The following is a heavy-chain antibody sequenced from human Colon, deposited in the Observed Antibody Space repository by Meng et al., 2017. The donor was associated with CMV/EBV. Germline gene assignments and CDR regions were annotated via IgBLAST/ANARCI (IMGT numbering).Heavy chain of an antibody. V-gene: IGHV3-49*04. CDR2: IRTKPYGETT. CDR3: ARASYCTSTSCHGYDS. CDR1: GFSFGDYT. Sequence: GGSLRLSCTASGFSFGDYTMTWVRQAPGKGLEWVGSIRTKPYGETTEYAASVKGRFTISRDDSKSVAYVQMSSLKREDTAVYYCARASYCTSTSCHGYDSWGQGTLVTVSS. D-gene: IGHD2-2*01. J-gene: IGHJ4*02.